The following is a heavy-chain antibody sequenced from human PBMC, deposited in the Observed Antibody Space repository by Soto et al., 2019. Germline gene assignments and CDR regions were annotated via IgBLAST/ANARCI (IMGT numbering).Heavy chain of an antibody. Sequence: QVQLVESGGGVVQPGRSLRLSCAASGFTFSSYGMHWVRQAPGKGLEWGAVISYDGSNKYYADSVKGRFTISRDNSKNTLYLQMNSLRAEDTAVYYCAKEGRRIAVAGSEAFDIWGQGTMVTVSS. J-gene: IGHJ3*02. D-gene: IGHD6-19*01. CDR1: GFTFSSYG. CDR3: AKEGRRIAVAGSEAFDI. CDR2: ISYDGSNK. V-gene: IGHV3-30*18.